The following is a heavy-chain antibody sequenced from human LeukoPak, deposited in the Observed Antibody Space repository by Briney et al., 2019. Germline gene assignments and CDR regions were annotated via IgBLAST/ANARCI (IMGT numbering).Heavy chain of an antibody. Sequence: PGGSLRLSCAASGFTFSSYGMHWVRQAPGKGLEWVAVISYDGSNKYYADSVKGRFTISRDNSKNTLYLQMNSLRAEDTAVYYCARGADYALGYWGQGTLVTVSS. CDR2: ISYDGSNK. D-gene: IGHD4-17*01. CDR3: ARGADYALGY. J-gene: IGHJ4*02. CDR1: GFTFSSYG. V-gene: IGHV3-30*03.